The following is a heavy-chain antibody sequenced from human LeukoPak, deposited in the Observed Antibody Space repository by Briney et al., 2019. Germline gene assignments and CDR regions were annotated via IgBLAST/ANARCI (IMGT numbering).Heavy chain of an antibody. CDR3: AAPGDVWGAYPAY. V-gene: IGHV4-59*01. D-gene: IGHD3-3*01. CDR1: GDSTRSYY. Sequence: SETLSLTCSVSGDSTRSYYWSWIRQSPGKGLEWIGYIYYSGNIKYSPSLKSRVTISVDTSKNEVSLMLTSVTAADTAVYYCAAPGDVWGAYPAYWGQGILVTASS. CDR2: IYYSGNI. J-gene: IGHJ4*02.